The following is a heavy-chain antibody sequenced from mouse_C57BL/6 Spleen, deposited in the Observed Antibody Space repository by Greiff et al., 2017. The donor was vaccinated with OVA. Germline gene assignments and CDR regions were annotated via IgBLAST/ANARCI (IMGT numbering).Heavy chain of an antibody. CDR3: ARDAGGKFDY. V-gene: IGHV7-1*01. CDR1: GFTFSDFY. D-gene: IGHD2-1*01. CDR2: SRNKANDYTT. J-gene: IGHJ2*01. Sequence: DVKLVESGGGLVQSGRSLRLSCATSGFTFSDFYMEWVRQAPGKGLEWIAASRNKANDYTTEYSASVKGRFIVSRDTSQSILYLQMNALRAEDTAIYYCARDAGGKFDYWGQGTTLTVSS.